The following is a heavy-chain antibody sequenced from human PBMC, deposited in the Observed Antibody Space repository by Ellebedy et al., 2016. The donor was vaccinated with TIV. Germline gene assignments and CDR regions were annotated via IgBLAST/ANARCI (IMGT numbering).Heavy chain of an antibody. Sequence: GESLKISCADSRVTFSSYAMGWVRQAPGKGLEWVSAISGSGVHTHYADSVKGRFTISSDNSKNTLYLQMNSLRVEDTALYYCADSVAYRGSTPRDLWGQGTLVTVSS. V-gene: IGHV3-23*01. CDR1: RVTFSSYA. CDR2: ISGSGVHT. J-gene: IGHJ4*02. CDR3: ADSVAYRGSTPRDL. D-gene: IGHD2-21*01.